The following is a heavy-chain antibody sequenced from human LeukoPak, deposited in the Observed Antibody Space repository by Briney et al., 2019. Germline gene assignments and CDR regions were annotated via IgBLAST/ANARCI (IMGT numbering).Heavy chain of an antibody. CDR3: ARDREVGATIHDY. D-gene: IGHD1-26*01. CDR1: GFTFSNYY. J-gene: IGHJ4*02. CDR2: IKQDGSDK. Sequence: GGSLRLSCAASGFTFSNYYMSWVRQAPGKGLEWVANIKQDGSDKSYVDSVKGRFTISRDNPENSLYLQMSSLRVEDTAVYFCARDREVGATIHDYWGQGTLVTVSS. V-gene: IGHV3-7*01.